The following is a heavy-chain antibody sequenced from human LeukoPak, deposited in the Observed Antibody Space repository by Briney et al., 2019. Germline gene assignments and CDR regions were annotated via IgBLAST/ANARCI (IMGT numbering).Heavy chain of an antibody. CDR2: IWNDGSNN. V-gene: IGHV3-33*06. J-gene: IGHJ4*02. CDR1: GFTFSSFG. Sequence: GRSLRLSCAASGFTFSSFGMHWVRQAPGKGLEWVAVIWNDGSNNYYADSVKGRFTISRDNSKNTLYLQMNSLRAEDTAVYYCAKSGRDGVTGHFDYWGLGTLVTVSS. CDR3: AKSGRDGVTGHFDY. D-gene: IGHD5-24*01.